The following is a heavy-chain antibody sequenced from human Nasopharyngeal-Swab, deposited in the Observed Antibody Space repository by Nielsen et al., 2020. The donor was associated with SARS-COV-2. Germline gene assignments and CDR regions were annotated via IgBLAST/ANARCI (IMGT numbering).Heavy chain of an antibody. CDR1: GGSIDSGDSY. CDR3: VRDVYDSSGGYYFDY. D-gene: IGHD3-22*01. Sequence: SETLSLTCTVSGGSIDSGDSYWSWVRQPPGKGREWIGNIYYSGSTSYNPSLKSRLTISVDTSKNQFSLNLDSVTAADTAVYFCVRDVYDSSGGYYFDYWGQGALVTVSS. V-gene: IGHV4-30-4*01. CDR2: IYYSGST. J-gene: IGHJ4*02.